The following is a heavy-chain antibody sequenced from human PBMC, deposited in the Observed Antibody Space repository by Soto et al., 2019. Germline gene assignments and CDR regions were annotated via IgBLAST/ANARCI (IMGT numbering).Heavy chain of an antibody. V-gene: IGHV3-23*01. CDR3: AKGHKTFDY. J-gene: IGHJ4*02. CDR2: ISGNGGST. Sequence: GESLKISCAASGFIFSSYSVSWVRQAPGKGLEWVSAISGNGGSTYYADSVKGRFTISRDNSKNTLYLQMNSLTAEDTAIYYCAKGHKTFDYWGQGTLVTVSS. CDR1: GFIFSSYS.